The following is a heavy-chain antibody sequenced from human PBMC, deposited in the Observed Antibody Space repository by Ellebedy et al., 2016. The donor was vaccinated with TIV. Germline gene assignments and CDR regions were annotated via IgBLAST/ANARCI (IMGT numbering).Heavy chain of an antibody. V-gene: IGHV3-30*18. D-gene: IGHD3-10*01. CDR1: GIEFSDFG. J-gene: IGHJ6*02. Sequence: GESLKISCAASGIEFSDFGMYWVRQAPGKGLEWVALISFDGSGTYYADSVKGRFTVSRDNSEKIVYLQMNSLRREDSGVYFCAKDRARTVLTYFHGMDVWGQGTAVTVAS. CDR2: ISFDGSGT. CDR3: AKDRARTVLTYFHGMDV.